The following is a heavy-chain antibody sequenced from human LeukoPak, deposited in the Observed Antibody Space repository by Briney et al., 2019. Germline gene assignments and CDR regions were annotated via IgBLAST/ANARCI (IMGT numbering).Heavy chain of an antibody. D-gene: IGHD3-9*01. CDR2: ISAYNGNT. CDR1: GYTFTSYG. V-gene: IGHV1-18*01. J-gene: IGHJ4*02. CDR3: ARVMEGYDILTDVDY. Sequence: GASVKVSCKASGYTFTSYGISWVRQAPGQGLEWMGWISAYNGNTNYAQKLQGRVTMTTDTSTSTAYMELRSLRSDDTAVYYCARVMEGYDILTDVDYWGQGTQVTVSS.